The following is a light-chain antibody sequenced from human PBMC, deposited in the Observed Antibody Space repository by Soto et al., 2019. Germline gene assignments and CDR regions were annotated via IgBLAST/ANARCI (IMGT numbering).Light chain of an antibody. CDR1: SSTFANNY. V-gene: IGLV1-47*01. Sequence: QSVLTQPPSVSGTPGQRVSISCSGDSSTFANNYVHLYQQVPGAAPKLLMYRTDQRPSGVPERFSGSKSGTSASLTISGLRPEDEAQYYCAAYTGNWNGPVFGGGTKLTVL. J-gene: IGLJ2*01. CDR2: RTD. CDR3: AAYTGNWNGPV.